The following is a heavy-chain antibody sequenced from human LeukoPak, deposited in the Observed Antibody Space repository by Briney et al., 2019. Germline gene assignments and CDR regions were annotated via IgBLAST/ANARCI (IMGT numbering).Heavy chain of an antibody. J-gene: IGHJ4*02. Sequence: GGSLRLSCAASGFTFSSYAMSWVRQAPGKGLEWVSAISGSGGSTYYADSVKGRFTISRDNSKNTLYLQMNSLRAEDTAVYYCAKDRHCSSTCCNQPFDYWGQGTLVTVSS. CDR2: ISGSGGST. CDR1: GFTFSSYA. V-gene: IGHV3-23*01. CDR3: AKDRHCSSTCCNQPFDY. D-gene: IGHD2-2*01.